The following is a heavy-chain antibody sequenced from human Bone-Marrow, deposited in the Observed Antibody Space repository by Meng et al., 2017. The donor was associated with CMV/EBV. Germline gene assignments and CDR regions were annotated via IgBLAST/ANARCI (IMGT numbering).Heavy chain of an antibody. V-gene: IGHV1-69*10. D-gene: IGHD5-18*01. CDR3: ARGLRGYSYGPYYYGMDV. CDR2: IIPIIGIP. CDR1: GYTFTNYG. Sequence: SVKVSCKASGYTFTNYGISWVRQAPGQGLEWMGDIIPIIGIPNYAQKFQGRVTLTADRSTNTAYMELSSLRSEDTAVYYCARGLRGYSYGPYYYGMDVWGQGTTVTVSS. J-gene: IGHJ6*02.